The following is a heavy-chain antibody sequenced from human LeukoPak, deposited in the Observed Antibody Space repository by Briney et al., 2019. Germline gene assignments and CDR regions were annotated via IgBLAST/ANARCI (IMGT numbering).Heavy chain of an antibody. V-gene: IGHV3-48*03. J-gene: IGHJ3*02. D-gene: IGHD6-19*01. CDR1: GFTFSSYE. CDR2: ISSSGSTI. CDR3: ARDGYSSGWYGMTFDI. Sequence: GGSLRLSCAASGFTFSSYEMNWVRQAPGKGLEWVSYISSSGSTIYYADSVKGRFTISRDNAKNSLYLQMNSLRAEDTAVYYCARDGYSSGWYGMTFDIWGQGTMVTVSS.